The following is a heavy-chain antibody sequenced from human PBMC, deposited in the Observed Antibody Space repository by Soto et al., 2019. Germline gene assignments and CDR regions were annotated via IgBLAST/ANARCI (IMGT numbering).Heavy chain of an antibody. V-gene: IGHV4-34*01. J-gene: IGHJ4*02. CDR1: GGSFSGYY. Sequence: QVQLQQWGAGLLKPSETLSLTCAVYGGSFSGYYWSWIRQPPGKGLEWIGEINHSGSTNYNQSLKSLVTISVDTTKNQLSLKLSSVTAADTAVYYCARCSSGWHYSCGDWGQGTLVT. CDR3: ARCSSGWHYSCGD. CDR2: INHSGST. D-gene: IGHD6-19*01.